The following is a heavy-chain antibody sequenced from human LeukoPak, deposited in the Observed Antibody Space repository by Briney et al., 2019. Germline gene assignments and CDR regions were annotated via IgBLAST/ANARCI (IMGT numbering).Heavy chain of an antibody. D-gene: IGHD6-13*01. CDR2: ISGSGGST. V-gene: IGHV3-23*01. CDR1: GFTFSSYA. J-gene: IGHJ4*02. CDR3: AKDTIAADNQMNDY. Sequence: GGSLRLSCAAFGFTFSSYAMSWVRQAPGKGLEWVSAISGSGGSTYYADSVKGRFTISRDNSKNTLYLQMNSLRPEDTAVYYCAKDTIAADNQMNDYWGQGTLVTVSS.